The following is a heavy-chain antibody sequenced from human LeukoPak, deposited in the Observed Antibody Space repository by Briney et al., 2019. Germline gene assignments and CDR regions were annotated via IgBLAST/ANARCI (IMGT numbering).Heavy chain of an antibody. CDR3: ARHPRMGGSGSYHFDY. V-gene: IGHV5-51*01. CDR1: GYSFTSYW. D-gene: IGHD3-10*01. CDR2: IYPGDSDT. Sequence: GESLKISCKGSGYSFTSYWIGWVRQMPGKGLEWMVIIYPGDSDTRYSPSFQGQVTISADKSISTAYLQWSSLKASDTAMYYCARHPRMGGSGSYHFDYWGQGTLVTVSS. J-gene: IGHJ4*02.